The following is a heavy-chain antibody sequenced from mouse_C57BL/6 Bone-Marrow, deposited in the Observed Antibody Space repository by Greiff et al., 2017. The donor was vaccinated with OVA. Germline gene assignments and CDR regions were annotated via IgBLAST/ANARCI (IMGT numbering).Heavy chain of an antibody. J-gene: IGHJ2*01. V-gene: IGHV5-17*01. D-gene: IGHD2-5*01. CDR3: AISNLCLDY. CDR1: GFTFSDYG. Sequence: DVMLVESGGGLVKPGGSLKLSCAASGFTFSDYGMHWVRQAPEKGLEWVAYISSGSSTIYYADTVKGRFTISRDNAKNTLFLQMTSLRSEDTAMYYCAISNLCLDYWGQGTTLTVSS. CDR2: ISSGSSTI.